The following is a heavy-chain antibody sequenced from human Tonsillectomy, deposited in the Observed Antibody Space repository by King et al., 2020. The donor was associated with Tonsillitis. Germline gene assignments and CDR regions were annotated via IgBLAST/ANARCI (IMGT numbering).Heavy chain of an antibody. J-gene: IGHJ4*02. CDR3: AKRPGGNFGPLDY. V-gene: IGHV3-23*04. CDR1: GFTMNSYA. Sequence: VQLVESGGDLVQPGGSLRLSCAVSGFTMNSYAMNWVRQAPGKGLEWVSGISGRAGKTYYADSVKGRFTISRDTSKNTLYLQMNGLGGEDTALYYCAKRPGGNFGPLDYWGQGTLVAGSS. D-gene: IGHD1-1*01. CDR2: ISGRAGKT.